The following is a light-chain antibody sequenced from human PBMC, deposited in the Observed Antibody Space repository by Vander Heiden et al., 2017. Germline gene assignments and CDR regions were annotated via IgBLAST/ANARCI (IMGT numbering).Light chain of an antibody. CDR3: AAWDDSLNGWV. CDR1: SANIGSNT. CDR2: SNN. J-gene: IGLJ3*02. Sequence: QSVLTQPPSASGTPGQRVTISCSGSSANIGSNTVNGYQQLPGTAPKLLIYSNNQRPSGVPYRFSGSKSGTSASLAISGLQSEDEADYYCAAWDDSLNGWVFGGGTKLTVL. V-gene: IGLV1-44*01.